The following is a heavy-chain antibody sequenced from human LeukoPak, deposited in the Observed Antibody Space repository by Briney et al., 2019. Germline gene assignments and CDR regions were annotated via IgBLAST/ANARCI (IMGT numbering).Heavy chain of an antibody. J-gene: IGHJ4*02. CDR1: GFTFSSYS. Sequence: QAGGSLRLSCAASGFTFSSYSMNWVRQAPGKGLEWVSAISGSGGSTYYADSVKGRFTISRDNSKNTLYLQMNSLRAEDTAVYYCAKVPYGSGTGGGFDYWGQGTLVTVSS. V-gene: IGHV3-23*01. CDR3: AKVPYGSGTGGGFDY. CDR2: ISGSGGST. D-gene: IGHD3-10*01.